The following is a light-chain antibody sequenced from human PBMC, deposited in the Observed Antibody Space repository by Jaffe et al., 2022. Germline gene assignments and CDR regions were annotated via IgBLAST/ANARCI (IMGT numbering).Light chain of an antibody. V-gene: IGLV2-14*03. Sequence: QSALTQPASVSGSPGQSITISCIGTSSDIGNYNDVSWYQQHPGKAPKLIIYDVNNRPSGVSNRFSGSKSGITASLTISGLQAEDEADYYCSSYTRLSTHVFGSGTEVTVL. CDR2: DVN. J-gene: IGLJ1*01. CDR3: SSYTRLSTHV. CDR1: SSDIGNYND.